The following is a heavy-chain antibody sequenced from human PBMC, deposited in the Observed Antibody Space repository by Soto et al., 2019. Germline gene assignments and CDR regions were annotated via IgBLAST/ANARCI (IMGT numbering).Heavy chain of an antibody. CDR1: RFTLSSYA. V-gene: IGHV3-23*01. D-gene: IGHD3-16*01. Sequence: GGSLRLSCAASRFTLSSYAMSWVRQAPGKGLEWVSSLSGSGGTTYYADSVKGRFTISRDNSKNTLYLQMNSLRAEDTAVYYCVKDRGEHSGLRRIYFWCQGTLGSGSS. CDR3: VKDRGEHSGLRRIYF. J-gene: IGHJ4*03. CDR2: LSGSGGTT.